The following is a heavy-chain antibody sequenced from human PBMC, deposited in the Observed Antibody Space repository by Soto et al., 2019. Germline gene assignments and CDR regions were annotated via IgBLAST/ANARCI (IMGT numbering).Heavy chain of an antibody. Sequence: QVQLVQSGAEVKKPGSSVKVSCKASGGTFSSCAISWVRQAPGQGLEWMGGIIPIFGTANYAQKFQGRVTITADESTSTAYMELSSLRSEDTAVYYCARDRVVVVVAAIHYYGMDVWGQGTTVTVSS. CDR2: IIPIFGTA. CDR3: ARDRVVVVVAAIHYYGMDV. D-gene: IGHD2-15*01. J-gene: IGHJ6*02. V-gene: IGHV1-69*12. CDR1: GGTFSSCA.